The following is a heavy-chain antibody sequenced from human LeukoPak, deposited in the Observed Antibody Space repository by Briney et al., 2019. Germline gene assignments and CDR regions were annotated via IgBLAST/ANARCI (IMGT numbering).Heavy chain of an antibody. V-gene: IGHV3-74*01. CDR1: GFTFSRYW. CDR3: VRDGVGAPPFDY. D-gene: IGHD1-26*01. CDR2: INSDGSST. J-gene: IGHJ4*02. Sequence: GGSLRLSCAASGFTFSRYWMHWVRQAPGKGLVWVSHINSDGSSTSYADSVKGRFTISRDNAKNTLYLQMDSLRAEDTAVYYCVRDGVGAPPFDYWGQGALVTVSS.